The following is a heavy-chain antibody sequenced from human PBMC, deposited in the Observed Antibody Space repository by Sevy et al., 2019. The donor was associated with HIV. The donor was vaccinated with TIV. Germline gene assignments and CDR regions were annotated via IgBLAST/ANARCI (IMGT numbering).Heavy chain of an antibody. V-gene: IGHV4-39*01. D-gene: IGHD3-22*01. Sequence: SETLSLTCTVSGGSISSSSNYWGWIRQPPGKGLEWIGSIYYSGSTYYNPSLKSRVTISVDTSKNQFSLKLSSVTAADTAVYYCARPNYDSSGYYPSRVAFDIWGQGTMVTVSS. CDR2: IYYSGST. CDR1: GGSISSSSNY. CDR3: ARPNYDSSGYYPSRVAFDI. J-gene: IGHJ3*02.